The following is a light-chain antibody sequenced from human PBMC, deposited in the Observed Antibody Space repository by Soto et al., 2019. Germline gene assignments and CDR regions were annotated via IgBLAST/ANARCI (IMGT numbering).Light chain of an antibody. J-gene: IGKJ4*01. Sequence: DIQMTQAPSSVSASVGDRVTITCRASQGISIWVAWYQQKTGKAPKLLIYAASSLQSGVPSRFSGSGSGTDFTLTISSLQPEDFATYYCQQADSFPLTLGGGTKVEIK. CDR2: AAS. CDR1: QGISIW. CDR3: QQADSFPLT. V-gene: IGKV1-12*01.